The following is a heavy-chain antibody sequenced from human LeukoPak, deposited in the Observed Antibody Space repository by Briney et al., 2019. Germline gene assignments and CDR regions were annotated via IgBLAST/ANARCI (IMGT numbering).Heavy chain of an antibody. CDR3: ARDRLERQSGLGYYYYYYMDV. Sequence: GGSLRLSCAASGFTFSSYWMHWVRQAPGKGLVWVSRINTDGSSTSYADSVKGRFTISRDNAKNTLYLQMNSLRAEDTAVYYCARDRLERQSGLGYYYYYYMDVWGKGTTVTVSS. D-gene: IGHD1-1*01. J-gene: IGHJ6*03. CDR1: GFTFSSYW. CDR2: INTDGSST. V-gene: IGHV3-74*01.